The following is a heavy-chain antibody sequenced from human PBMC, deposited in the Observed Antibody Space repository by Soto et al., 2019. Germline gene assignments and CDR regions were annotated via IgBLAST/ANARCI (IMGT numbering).Heavy chain of an antibody. CDR2: ISAYDGKT. Sequence: GASVKVSCKTSGYTFNTYGINWVRQAPGQGLELMGWISAYDGKTTYAEKFQGRVTLTTDTSTSTAYMELRSLRSDDTAIYYCARDPHEFWTSYWFDPWGQGTTVTV. J-gene: IGHJ5*02. CDR1: GYTFNTYG. D-gene: IGHD3-3*01. V-gene: IGHV1-18*01. CDR3: ARDPHEFWTSYWFDP.